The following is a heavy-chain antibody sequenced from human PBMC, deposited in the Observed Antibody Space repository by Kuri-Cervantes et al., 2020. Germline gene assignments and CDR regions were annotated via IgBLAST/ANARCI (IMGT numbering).Heavy chain of an antibody. CDR3: ARGEVGATEWFDP. D-gene: IGHD1-26*01. CDR2: IYNSGST. Sequence: SETLSLTCAVSGYSISIGYYWGWIRQPPGKGLEWIGYIYNSGSTNYNPSLKSRVTISVDTSKNQFSLKLNSVTAADTAVYYCARGEVGATEWFDPWGQGTLVTVSS. J-gene: IGHJ5*02. CDR1: GYSISIGYY. V-gene: IGHV4-38-2*01.